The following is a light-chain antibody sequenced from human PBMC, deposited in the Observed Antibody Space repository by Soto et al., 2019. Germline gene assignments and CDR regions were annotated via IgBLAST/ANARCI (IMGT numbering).Light chain of an antibody. J-gene: IGKJ1*01. V-gene: IGKV1-33*01. CDR2: DAS. CDR1: QDINNY. Sequence: DIQMTQSPSSLSASVGDRVTITCQASQDINNYLNWYQHKPGKAPKLLVYDASNLETGVPSRFSGSGSVTDFTFTISSLQPEDIATYYCQQYGNLMWTFGQGTKVEIK. CDR3: QQYGNLMWT.